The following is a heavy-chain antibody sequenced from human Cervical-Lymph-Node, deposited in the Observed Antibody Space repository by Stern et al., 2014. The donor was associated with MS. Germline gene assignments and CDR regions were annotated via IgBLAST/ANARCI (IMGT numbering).Heavy chain of an antibody. CDR3: ATGYTMAV. CDR1: GLTLSTTI. Sequence: EVQLVESGGGWVQPGGSLSLSCAASGLTLSTTIMHWVRQAPGKGLEFISCIDGSSGHTQYADSLKGRFTSATDYAENSLYLQMNSLTAEDSAVYYCATGYTMAVWGQGTTVTVSS. J-gene: IGHJ6*02. D-gene: IGHD5-18*01. V-gene: IGHV3-48*01. CDR2: IDGSSGHT.